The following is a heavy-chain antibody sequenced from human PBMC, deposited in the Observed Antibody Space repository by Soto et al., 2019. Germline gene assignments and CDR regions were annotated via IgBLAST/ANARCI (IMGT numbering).Heavy chain of an antibody. V-gene: IGHV3-33*01. CDR3: ARVTGEYRSLHI. CDR1: GFTFSSYG. D-gene: IGHD6-6*01. J-gene: IGHJ3*02. CDR2: IWYDGSNK. Sequence: GGSLRLSCAASGFTFSSYGMHWVRQAPGKGLEWVAVIWYDGSNKYYADSVKGRFTISRDNSKNTLYLQMNSLRAEDTAVYYCARVTGEYRSLHIWGQGTMVNVS.